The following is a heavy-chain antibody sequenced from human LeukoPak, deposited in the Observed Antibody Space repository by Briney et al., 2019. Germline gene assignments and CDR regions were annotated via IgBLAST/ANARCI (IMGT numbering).Heavy chain of an antibody. Sequence: ASVKVSCKASGYTFTSYGISWVRQAPGQGLEWMGWISAYNGNTNYAQKLQGRVTMTTDTSTSTAYMELRSLRSDDTAVYYCARDRIHDILTGIFDYWGQGTLVTVSS. CDR2: ISAYNGNT. J-gene: IGHJ4*02. CDR1: GYTFTSYG. V-gene: IGHV1-18*01. CDR3: ARDRIHDILTGIFDY. D-gene: IGHD3-9*01.